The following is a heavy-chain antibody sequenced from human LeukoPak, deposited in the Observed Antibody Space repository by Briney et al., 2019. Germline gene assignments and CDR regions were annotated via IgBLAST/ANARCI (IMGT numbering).Heavy chain of an antibody. V-gene: IGHV3-7*01. D-gene: IGHD1-7*01. CDR2: IKQDGSEK. Sequence: PGGSLRLSCAASGFTFSSYWMSWVRQAPGKGLEWVANIKQDGSEKYYVDSVQGRFTISRDNAKNSLYLQMNSLRAEDTAVYYCARDNNWNYDAFDIWGQGTMVTVSS. CDR3: ARDNNWNYDAFDI. J-gene: IGHJ3*02. CDR1: GFTFSSYW.